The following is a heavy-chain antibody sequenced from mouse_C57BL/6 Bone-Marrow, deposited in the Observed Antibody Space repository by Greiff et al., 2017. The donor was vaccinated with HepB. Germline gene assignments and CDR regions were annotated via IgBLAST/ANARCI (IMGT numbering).Heavy chain of an antibody. CDR1: GYAFSSSW. CDR2: IYPGDGDT. V-gene: IGHV1-82*01. Sequence: VQLQQSGPELVKPGASVKISCKASGYAFSSSWMNWVKQRPGKGLEWIGRIYPGDGDTNYNGKFKGKATLTADKSSSTAYMQLSSLTSEDSAVYFCALIYDGYSWFAYWGQGTLVTVSA. D-gene: IGHD2-3*01. CDR3: ALIYDGYSWFAY. J-gene: IGHJ3*01.